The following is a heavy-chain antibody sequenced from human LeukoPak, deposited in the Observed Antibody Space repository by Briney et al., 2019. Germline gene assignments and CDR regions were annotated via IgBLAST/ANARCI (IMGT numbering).Heavy chain of an antibody. J-gene: IGHJ4*02. D-gene: IGHD6-19*01. V-gene: IGHV3-48*04. Sequence: PGGSLRLSCAASGFTFSSYSMNWVRMAPGKGMGWVSYISSTSRTRYYTDSVNDRFTISRDNAKNSLYLQMNSLRAEDTAVYYCARRGASSGGLDYWGQGTLVTVSS. CDR3: ARRGASSGGLDY. CDR1: GFTFSSYS. CDR2: ISSTSRTR.